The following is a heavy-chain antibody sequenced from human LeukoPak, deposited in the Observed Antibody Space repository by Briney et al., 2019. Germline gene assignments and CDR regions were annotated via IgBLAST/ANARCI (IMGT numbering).Heavy chain of an antibody. CDR1: GGSISSYY. Sequence: SETLSLTCTVSGGSISSYYWSWIRQPPGKGLEWIVYIYTSGSTNYNPSLKSRVTISVDTSKNQFSLKLSSVTAADTAVYYCARHRGSGSPYFDYWGQGTLVTVSS. V-gene: IGHV4-4*09. CDR3: ARHRGSGSPYFDY. J-gene: IGHJ4*02. CDR2: IYTSGST. D-gene: IGHD3-10*01.